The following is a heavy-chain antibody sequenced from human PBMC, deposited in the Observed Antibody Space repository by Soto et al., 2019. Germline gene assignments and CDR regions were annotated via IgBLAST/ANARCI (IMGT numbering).Heavy chain of an antibody. V-gene: IGHV5-10-1*01. CDR2: IDPSDSYT. D-gene: IGHD2-2*01. CDR3: ARLSVVVPPRRTLDP. J-gene: IGHJ5*02. CDR1: GYSFTYYW. Sequence: GESLKISCQGSGYSFTYYWISWVRQMPGKGLECMGNIDPSDSYTNYSPSFQGHVTISADKSISTAYLQWSSLKASDTAMCYCARLSVVVPPRRTLDPGGQGTLVNVSS.